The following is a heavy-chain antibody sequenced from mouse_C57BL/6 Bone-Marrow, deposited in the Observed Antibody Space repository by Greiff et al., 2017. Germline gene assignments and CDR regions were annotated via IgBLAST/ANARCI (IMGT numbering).Heavy chain of an antibody. CDR2: IWTGGGT. D-gene: IGHD2-1*01. Sequence: VKLMESGPGLVAPSQSLSITCTVSGFSLTSYAISWVRQPPGKGLEWLGVIWTGGGTNYNSALKSRLSISKDNSKSQVFLKMNSLQTDDTARYYCARRGVYYGNYGYFDVWGTGTTVTVSS. CDR1: GFSLTSYA. V-gene: IGHV2-9-1*01. J-gene: IGHJ1*03. CDR3: ARRGVYYGNYGYFDV.